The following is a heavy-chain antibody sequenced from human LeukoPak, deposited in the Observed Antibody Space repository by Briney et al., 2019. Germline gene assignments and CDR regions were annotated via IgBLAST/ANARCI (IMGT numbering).Heavy chain of an antibody. CDR2: ISGDGTST. CDR1: GFTFSSSW. CDR3: VGGLSVSSG. Sequence: GGSPRLSCGASGFTFSSSWMHWIRQAPGKGLVWVSRISGDGTSTSYADSVKGRFTISRDNAKNTLYLQMNSLRVEDTAVYYCVGGLSVSSGGGQGTLVTVSS. V-gene: IGHV3-74*01. J-gene: IGHJ4*02. D-gene: IGHD3-10*01.